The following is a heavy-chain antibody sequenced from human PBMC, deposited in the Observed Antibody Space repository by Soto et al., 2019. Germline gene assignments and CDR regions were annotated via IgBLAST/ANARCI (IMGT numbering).Heavy chain of an antibody. J-gene: IGHJ4*02. CDR1: GSIFKNNL. V-gene: IGHV1-69*12. D-gene: IGHD3-22*01. CDR2: TMPLFHTP. CDR3: ANGDYYDNGGYSLYFDY. Sequence: QVLLVQSGAEVKKPGSSVKISCKASGSIFKNNLLNWVRQAPGQGPEWMGGTMPLFHTPIYARKFQGRVTITADESTSTAYMELRSLTSDDTAIYYCANGDYYDNGGYSLYFDYWGQGTLVTVSS.